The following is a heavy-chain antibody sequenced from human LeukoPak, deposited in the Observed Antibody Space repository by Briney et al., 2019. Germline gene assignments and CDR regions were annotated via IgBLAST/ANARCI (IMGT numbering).Heavy chain of an antibody. J-gene: IGHJ4*02. CDR3: ARGAEGIAATDSNFDY. D-gene: IGHD6-13*01. V-gene: IGHV3-74*01. Sequence: GGSLRLSCEVSGFTFSSYRMNWVRQAPGKGLVWVSRIKGDGSSTSYAGSVKGRFTISRDNAKKSLYLQMNSLRAEDTAVYYCARGAEGIAATDSNFDYWGQGTLVTVSS. CDR2: IKGDGSST. CDR1: GFTFSSYR.